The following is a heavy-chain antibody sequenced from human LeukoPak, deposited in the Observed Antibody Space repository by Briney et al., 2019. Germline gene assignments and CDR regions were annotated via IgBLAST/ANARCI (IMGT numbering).Heavy chain of an antibody. J-gene: IGHJ4*02. D-gene: IGHD5-12*01. CDR1: GFTFSSYE. V-gene: IGHV3-48*03. CDR3: AREPWTNSDYDGFDY. CDR2: ISSSGFNI. Sequence: GGSLRLSCAVSGFTFSSYEMNWVRQAPGKGLEWVSYISSSGFNIYYADSVKGRFTISRDNAKNSQYLQMNSLRAEDTAVYYCAREPWTNSDYDGFDYWGQGTLVTVSS.